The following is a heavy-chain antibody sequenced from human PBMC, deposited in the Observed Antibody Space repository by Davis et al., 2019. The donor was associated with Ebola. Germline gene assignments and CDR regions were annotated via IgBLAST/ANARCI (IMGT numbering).Heavy chain of an antibody. J-gene: IGHJ4*02. D-gene: IGHD3-22*01. CDR3: AGDSIVVDKVDY. CDR1: GGSISSSSYY. V-gene: IGHV4-39*01. CDR2: IYYSGST. Sequence: PGGSLRLSCTVSGGSISSSSYYWGWIRQPPGKGLEWIGSIYYSGSTYYNPSIKSRVTISVDTSKNQFSLKLSSVTAADTAVYYCAGDSIVVDKVDYWGQGTLVTVSS.